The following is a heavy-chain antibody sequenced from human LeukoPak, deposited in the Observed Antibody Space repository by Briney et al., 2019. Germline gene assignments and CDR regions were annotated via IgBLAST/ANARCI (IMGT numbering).Heavy chain of an antibody. V-gene: IGHV3-20*04. CDR3: ARGTGDSSWSDYYYYYMDV. D-gene: IGHD6-13*01. CDR2: INWNGGST. CDR1: GFTFDDYG. Sequence: GGSLRLSCAASGFTFDDYGMSWVRQAPGKGLEWVSGINWNGGSTGYADSVKGRFTISRDNAKNSLYLQMNSLRAEDTALYYCARGTGDSSWSDYYYYYMDVWGKGTTVTVSS. J-gene: IGHJ6*03.